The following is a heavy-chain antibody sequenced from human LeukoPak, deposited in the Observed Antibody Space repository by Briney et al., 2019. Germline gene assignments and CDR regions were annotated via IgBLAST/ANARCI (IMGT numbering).Heavy chain of an antibody. CDR2: IIPTFGTA. D-gene: IGHD6-6*01. J-gene: IGHJ4*02. V-gene: IGHV1-69*05. CDR3: ARDQGIAAREGFDY. Sequence: GASVKVSCKASGGTFSSYAISWVRQAPGQGLEWMGGIIPTFGTANYAQKFQGRVTITTDESTSTAYMELSSLRSEDTAVYYCARDQGIAAREGFDYWGQGTLVTVSS. CDR1: GGTFSSYA.